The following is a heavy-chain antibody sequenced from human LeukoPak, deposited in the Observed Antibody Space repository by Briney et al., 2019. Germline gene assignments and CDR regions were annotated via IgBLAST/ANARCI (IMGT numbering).Heavy chain of an antibody. CDR2: ISGSGGTT. V-gene: IGHV3-23*01. J-gene: IGHJ4*02. CDR3: AKVPTDY. Sequence: GGSLRLSCAASGFTFNNYAMNWVRRAPGKGLEWVSVISGSGGTTYYADSVKGRFTISRDSSKNTLYLQMNSLRAEGTAVYYCAKVPTDYWGQGTLVTVSS. CDR1: GFTFNNYA.